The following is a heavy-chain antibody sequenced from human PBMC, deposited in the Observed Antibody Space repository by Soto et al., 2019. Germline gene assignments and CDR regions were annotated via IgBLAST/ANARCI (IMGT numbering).Heavy chain of an antibody. Sequence: SVKVSCKASGYTFTSYGISWVRQAPGQGLEWMGGIIPIFGTANYAQKFQGRVTITADESTGTAYMELSSLRSEDTAVYYCARDSPNSSGWPHSYYGMDVWGQGTTVTVSS. V-gene: IGHV1-69*13. CDR2: IIPIFGTA. J-gene: IGHJ6*02. CDR1: GYTFTSYG. CDR3: ARDSPNSSGWPHSYYGMDV. D-gene: IGHD6-19*01.